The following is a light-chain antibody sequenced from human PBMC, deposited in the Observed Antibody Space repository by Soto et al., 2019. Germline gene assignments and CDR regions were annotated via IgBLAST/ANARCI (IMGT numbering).Light chain of an antibody. CDR2: EVT. CDR1: SSDVGGYNY. J-gene: IGLJ2*01. Sequence: QSALTQPPSASGSPGQSVTISCTGTSSDVGGYNYVSWYQQHPGMAPKLLIYEVTKRPSGVPDRFSGSKSGNTASLTVSGLQAEDGADYYCSSYAGSNILIFGGGTKLTVL. CDR3: SSYAGSNILI. V-gene: IGLV2-8*01.